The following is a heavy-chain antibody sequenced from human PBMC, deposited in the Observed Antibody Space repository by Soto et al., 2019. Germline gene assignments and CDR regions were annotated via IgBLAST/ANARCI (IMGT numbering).Heavy chain of an antibody. J-gene: IGHJ4*02. CDR1: GGSIISSSHY. Sequence: PSETLSLTCTVSGGSIISSSHYWGWIRQPPGKGLEWIGSVSYSGSTYYNPSLKSRVTISADTSKTRFSLKLSSVSAADTAVYYCARGHGGITVFGAPGHFDYWGQGTLVTVSS. V-gene: IGHV4-39*01. D-gene: IGHD3-3*01. CDR2: VSYSGST. CDR3: ARGHGGITVFGAPGHFDY.